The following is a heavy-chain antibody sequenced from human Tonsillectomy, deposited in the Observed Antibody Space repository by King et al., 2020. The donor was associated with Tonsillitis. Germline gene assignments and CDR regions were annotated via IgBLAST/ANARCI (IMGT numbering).Heavy chain of an antibody. D-gene: IGHD2-8*01. CDR1: GGSFSGYY. Sequence: VQLQQWGAGLLKPSETLSLTCAVYGGSFSGYYWSWIRQPPGKGLEWIGEINHSGSTNYNPSLKSRVTISVDTSKNQFSLKLSSVTAADTAVYYCARLLATTLLLYANPYSAFSICGHGPLLTVSS. CDR2: INHSGST. J-gene: IGHJ3*02. CDR3: ARLLATTLLLYANPYSAFSI. V-gene: IGHV4-34*01.